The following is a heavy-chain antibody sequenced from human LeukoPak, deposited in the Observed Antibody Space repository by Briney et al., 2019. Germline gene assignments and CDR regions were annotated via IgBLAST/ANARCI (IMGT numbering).Heavy chain of an antibody. J-gene: IGHJ4*02. CDR3: AKTPEVTWYYYDSSGYYYDY. D-gene: IGHD3-22*01. Sequence: GGSLRLSCAASGFTFSSYAMSWGGQAPGEGLEWVSAISGSGGSTYYADSVKGGVTISRENSTNTLYLQMTSLRAEDRAVYYCAKTPEVTWYYYDSSGYYYDYWGQGTLVTVSS. CDR1: GFTFSSYA. V-gene: IGHV3-23*01. CDR2: ISGSGGST.